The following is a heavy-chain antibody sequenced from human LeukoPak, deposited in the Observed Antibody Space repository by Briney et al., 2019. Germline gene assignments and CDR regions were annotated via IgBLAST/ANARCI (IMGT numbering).Heavy chain of an antibody. Sequence: GESLKISCKGSGYSFTSYWIGGVRQMPGKGLECMGIIYPGDSDTRYSPSFQGQVTISADKSISTAYLQWSSLKASDTAMYYCARHRSRYCSSTSCYGPYYFDYWGQGTLVTVSS. V-gene: IGHV5-51*01. CDR3: ARHRSRYCSSTSCYGPYYFDY. CDR1: GYSFTSYW. CDR2: IYPGDSDT. D-gene: IGHD2-2*01. J-gene: IGHJ4*02.